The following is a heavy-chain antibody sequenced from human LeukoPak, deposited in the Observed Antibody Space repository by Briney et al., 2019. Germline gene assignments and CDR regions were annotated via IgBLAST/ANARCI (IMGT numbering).Heavy chain of an antibody. CDR2: MNPNSGNT. D-gene: IGHD2-8*02. J-gene: IGHJ4*02. CDR1: GYTFTSYD. V-gene: IGHV1-8*01. CDR3: ATQPGRGSPFKF. Sequence: ASVKVSCKASGYTFTSYDINWVRQATGQGLEWMGWMNPNSGNTGYAQKFQGRVTMTRNTSISTAYMELSSLRSEDTAVYYCATQPGRGSPFKFWGQGTLVTVSS.